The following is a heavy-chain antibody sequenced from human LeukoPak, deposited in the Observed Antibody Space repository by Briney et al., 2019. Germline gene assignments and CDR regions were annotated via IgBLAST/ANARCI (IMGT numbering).Heavy chain of an antibody. CDR1: GFTFSTCA. J-gene: IGHJ4*02. Sequence: QPGGSLRLSCAASGFTFSTCAMSWVRQAPGKGLERVSVIYSGGSTYYADSVKGRFTISRDNSKNTLYLQMNSLRAEDTAVYYCARGALDYGGNLRGLDYWGQGTLVTVSS. D-gene: IGHD4-23*01. V-gene: IGHV3-53*01. CDR3: ARGALDYGGNLRGLDY. CDR2: IYSGGST.